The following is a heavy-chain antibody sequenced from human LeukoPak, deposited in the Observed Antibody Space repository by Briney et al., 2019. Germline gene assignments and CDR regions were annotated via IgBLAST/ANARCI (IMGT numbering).Heavy chain of an antibody. CDR2: MNPNSGNT. V-gene: IGHV1-8*01. Sequence: ASVKVSCKASGYTFTSYDINWVRQATGQGLEWMGWMNPNSGNTGYAQKFQGRVTMTRNTSISTAYMELSSLRSEDTAVYYCARGSGYGDYRLAYFDYWGQGTLVTVSS. D-gene: IGHD4-17*01. CDR3: ARGSGYGDYRLAYFDY. J-gene: IGHJ4*02. CDR1: GYTFTSYD.